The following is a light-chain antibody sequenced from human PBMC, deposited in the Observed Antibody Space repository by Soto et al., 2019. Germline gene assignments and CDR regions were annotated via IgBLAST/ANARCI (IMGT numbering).Light chain of an antibody. V-gene: IGLV2-8*01. Sequence: QSVLTQPPSASGSSGQSVTISCPGTSSDVGAYNYVSWYQQHPDKAPKLMIYEVTKRPSGVPDRFSGSKSGNTASLTVSGLQAEDEGDYYCSSYAGTNNFYLCGTGTKVTVL. J-gene: IGLJ1*01. CDR1: SSDVGAYNY. CDR3: SSYAGTNNFYL. CDR2: EVT.